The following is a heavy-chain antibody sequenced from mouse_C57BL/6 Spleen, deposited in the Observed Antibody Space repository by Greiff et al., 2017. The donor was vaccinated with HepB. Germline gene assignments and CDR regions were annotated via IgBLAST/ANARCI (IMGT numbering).Heavy chain of an antibody. CDR3: TTVGGY. CDR2: IDPENGDT. Sequence: SGAELVRPGASVKLSCTASGFNIKDDYMHWVEQRPEQGLEWIGWIDPENGDTEYPSKFQGKSTITADTSSNTAYLQLSSLTSEDTAVYYCTTVGGYWGQGTTLTVSS. CDR1: GFNIKDDY. V-gene: IGHV14-4*01. J-gene: IGHJ2*01.